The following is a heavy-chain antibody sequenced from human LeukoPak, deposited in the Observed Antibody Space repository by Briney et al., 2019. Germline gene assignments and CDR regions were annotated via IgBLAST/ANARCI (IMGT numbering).Heavy chain of an antibody. CDR2: ISTDASST. Sequence: GGSLRLSCAVSGYTFSSYWMHWVRQAPGKGLVWVSRISTDASSTTYADSVKGRFTISRDNSKNSVYLQLNSLRPEDTAVYYCVSMIRGVGYWGQGTLVTVSS. V-gene: IGHV3-74*01. CDR3: VSMIRGVGY. CDR1: GYTFSSYW. D-gene: IGHD3-10*01. J-gene: IGHJ4*02.